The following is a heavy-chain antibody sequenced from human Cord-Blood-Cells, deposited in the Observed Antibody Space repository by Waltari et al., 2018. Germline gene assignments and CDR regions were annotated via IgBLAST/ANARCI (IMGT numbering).Heavy chain of an antibody. D-gene: IGHD3-16*01. J-gene: IGHJ4*02. CDR3: ARDLRRGFDY. Sequence: QVQLVESGGGVVQPGRSLRLSCAASGFTFSRYAMHGVRQAPGKGLEWVAVISYDGSNKYYADSVKGRFTISRDNSKNTLYLQMNSLRAEDTAVYYCARDLRRGFDYWGQGTLVTVSS. CDR1: GFTFSRYA. V-gene: IGHV3-30-3*01. CDR2: ISYDGSNK.